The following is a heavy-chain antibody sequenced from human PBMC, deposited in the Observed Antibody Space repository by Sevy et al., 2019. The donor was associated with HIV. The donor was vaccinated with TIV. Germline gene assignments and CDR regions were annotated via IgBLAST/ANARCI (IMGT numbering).Heavy chain of an antibody. D-gene: IGHD3-10*01. CDR2: ISSASSYI. J-gene: IGHJ4*02. CDR3: ARGDYYGSLYYFDY. V-gene: IGHV3-21*01. CDR1: GFTFNYHF. Sequence: GGSLRLSCAASGFTFNYHFMNWVRQVPGKGMEWVSYISSASSYINYSDSVKGRFTISRDNAKNLVFLEMNNLRPEDTAVYFCARGDYYGSLYYFDYWGQGTLVTVSS.